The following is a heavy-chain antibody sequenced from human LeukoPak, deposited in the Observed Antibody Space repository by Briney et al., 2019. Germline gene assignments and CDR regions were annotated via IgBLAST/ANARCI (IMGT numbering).Heavy chain of an antibody. CDR1: GGSISSGDYY. Sequence: PSETLSLTCTVSGGSISSGDYYWSWIRQPPGKGLGWIGYIFYSGSTYYNPSLKSRVTISVDTSKTHFSLKLSSVTAADTAVYYCARYLQGFDYWGQGTLVTVSS. CDR2: IFYSGST. CDR3: ARYLQGFDY. D-gene: IGHD3-9*01. J-gene: IGHJ4*02. V-gene: IGHV4-30-4*08.